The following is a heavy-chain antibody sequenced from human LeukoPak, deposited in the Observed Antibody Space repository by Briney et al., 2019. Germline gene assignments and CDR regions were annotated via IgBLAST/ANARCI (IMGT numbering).Heavy chain of an antibody. V-gene: IGHV3-23*01. Sequence: GGSLRLSCAASGFTFSSYAMSGGREAPGKGVEWVSAISGSGGSTYYADSVRGRFTISRDNSKNTLYLQMNSLRAEDTAVYYCAKVQLGLGFDYWGQGTLVTVSS. J-gene: IGHJ4*02. CDR3: AKVQLGLGFDY. D-gene: IGHD1-1*01. CDR2: ISGSGGST. CDR1: GFTFSSYA.